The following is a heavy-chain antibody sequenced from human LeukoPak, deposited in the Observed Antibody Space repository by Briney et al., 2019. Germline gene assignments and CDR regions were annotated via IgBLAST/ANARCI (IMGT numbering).Heavy chain of an antibody. D-gene: IGHD3-3*01. Sequence: PGGSLRLSCTASRFTFGDYAMSWFRQAPGKGLEWVGLIRSKAYGGTTEYAASVKGRFTISRDDSKSIAYLQMNSLKTEDTAVYYCTRGDGLPSYYDFWSADSYYYYGMDVWGQGTTVTVSS. CDR1: RFTFGDYA. J-gene: IGHJ6*02. V-gene: IGHV3-49*03. CDR3: TRGDGLPSYYDFWSADSYYYYGMDV. CDR2: IRSKAYGGTT.